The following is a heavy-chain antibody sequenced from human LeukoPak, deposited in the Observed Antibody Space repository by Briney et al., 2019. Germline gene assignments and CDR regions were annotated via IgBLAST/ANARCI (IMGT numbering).Heavy chain of an antibody. CDR2: IKSKSDGGTT. CDR3: TTYNSRDAFDI. D-gene: IGHD2/OR15-2a*01. V-gene: IGHV3-15*01. Sequence: GRSLRLSCAASGFTVSKSWMSWVRQAPGKGLEWVGRIKSKSDGGTTDHAAPVKGRFIITRDDSKNTLNLQMNSLKTEDTAVYYCTTYNSRDAFDIWGQGTMVTVSS. J-gene: IGHJ3*02. CDR1: GFTVSKSW.